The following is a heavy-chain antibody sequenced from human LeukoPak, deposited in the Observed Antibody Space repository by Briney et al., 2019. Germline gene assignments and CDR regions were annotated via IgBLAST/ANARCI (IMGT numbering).Heavy chain of an antibody. V-gene: IGHV5-51*01. J-gene: IGHJ5*02. D-gene: IGHD5-24*01. CDR3: ARLSRDGHNVGGSWFDP. Sequence: GESLKISCKGSGYSFTSYWIGWVRQMPGKGLEWMGIIYPGDSDTRYSPSFQGQVTISADKSISTAYLQWSSLKASDTAMYYCARLSRDGHNVGGSWFDPWGQGTLVTVSS. CDR2: IYPGDSDT. CDR1: GYSFTSYW.